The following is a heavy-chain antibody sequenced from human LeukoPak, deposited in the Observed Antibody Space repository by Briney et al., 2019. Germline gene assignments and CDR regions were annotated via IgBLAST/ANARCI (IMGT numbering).Heavy chain of an antibody. CDR2: INPYTGDT. Sequence: ASVTVSFKASGYTFTGYYIHWVRQAPGQGLEWMGWINPYTGDTNYAQKSQGGVTMTRDTSISTAYMELSSLRSDDTAVYYCARAPKNDACDIWGQGTMVTVSS. CDR3: ARAPKNDACDI. CDR1: GYTFTGYY. J-gene: IGHJ3*02. V-gene: IGHV1-2*02.